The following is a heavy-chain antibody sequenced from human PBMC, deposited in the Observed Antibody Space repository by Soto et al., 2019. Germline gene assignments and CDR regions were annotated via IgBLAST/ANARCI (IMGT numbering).Heavy chain of an antibody. CDR3: ARAPHRYFHDSSGYYYDDY. CDR1: GYTLTSYD. Sequence: QVQLVQSGAEVKKPGASVKVSCKASGYTLTSYDINWVRQATGQGLEWMGWMNPNSGNTGYAQKFQGRVTMTRNTAIRTAYLELSSQTSEETAVYYCARAPHRYFHDSSGYYYDDYWGQGTLVTVSS. CDR2: MNPNSGNT. J-gene: IGHJ4*02. D-gene: IGHD3-22*01. V-gene: IGHV1-8*01.